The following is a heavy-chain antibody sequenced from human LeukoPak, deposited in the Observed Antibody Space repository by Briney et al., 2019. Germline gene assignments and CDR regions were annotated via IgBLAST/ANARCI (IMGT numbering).Heavy chain of an antibody. CDR3: ASGQLVGAFDI. Sequence: GGSLRLSCAASGFTFSSYWMSWVRQAPGKGLEWVANIKQDGSEKYYVDSVKGRFTISRDNAKNSLYLQMNSLRAEDTAVYYCASGQLVGAFDIWGQGTMVTVSS. CDR1: GFTFSSYW. D-gene: IGHD6-6*01. V-gene: IGHV3-7*01. J-gene: IGHJ3*02. CDR2: IKQDGSEK.